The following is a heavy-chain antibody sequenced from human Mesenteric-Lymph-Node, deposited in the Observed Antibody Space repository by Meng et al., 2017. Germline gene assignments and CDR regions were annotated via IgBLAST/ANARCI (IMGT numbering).Heavy chain of an antibody. CDR2: ISAYNGNT. CDR1: GCTFTSYG. Sequence: ASVKVSCKASGCTFTSYGISWVRQAPGQGLEWMGWISAYNGNTNYAQKLQGRVTMTTDTSTSTAYMELRSLRSDDTAVYYCAREPPRIAVAGNTFDYWGQGTLVTVSS. CDR3: AREPPRIAVAGNTFDY. J-gene: IGHJ4*02. V-gene: IGHV1-18*01. D-gene: IGHD6-19*01.